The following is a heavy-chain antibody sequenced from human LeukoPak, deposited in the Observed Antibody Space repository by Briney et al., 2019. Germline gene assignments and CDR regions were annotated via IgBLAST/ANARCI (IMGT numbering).Heavy chain of an antibody. V-gene: IGHV4-34*01. Sequence: TETLSLTCAVYGGSFSGYYWSWIRQPPGKGLEWIGEINHSGSTDYNPSLKSRVTISVDTSKNQFSLKLSSVTAADTAVYYCARGFKWELGSWGQGTLVTVSS. CDR3: ARGFKWELGS. D-gene: IGHD1-26*01. CDR1: GGSFSGYY. J-gene: IGHJ4*02. CDR2: INHSGST.